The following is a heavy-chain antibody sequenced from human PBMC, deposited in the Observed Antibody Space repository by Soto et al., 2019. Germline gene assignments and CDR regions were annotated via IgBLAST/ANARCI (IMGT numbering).Heavy chain of an antibody. D-gene: IGHD3-16*01. CDR2: MNPNSGNT. CDR1: GYTFNSYY. J-gene: IGHJ4*01. CDR3: ARALNFRRLCLVALTSGH. Sequence: ASVKVSCKASGYTFNSYYINWVRQAPGQGLEWMGWMNPNSGNTGSAQKFQGRVIMTRNTSISTAYLELSSRRSDETAVYYCARALNFRRLCLVALTSGHWGQGTLVTVS. V-gene: IGHV1-8*01.